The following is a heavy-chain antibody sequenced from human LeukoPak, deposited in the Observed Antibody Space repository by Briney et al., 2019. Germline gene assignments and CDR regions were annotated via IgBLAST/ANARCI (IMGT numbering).Heavy chain of an antibody. J-gene: IGHJ4*02. CDR2: IDHRGTA. CDR1: GASYNAYY. Sequence: SETMSLTCAVYGASYNAYYWSWIRQPPGRGLEWIGDIDHRGTATYNPSLKSRLSISADASKNQFSLKLNSVTDADTAVYYCAVGITILGVAASFDSWGQGNLVIVSS. D-gene: IGHD3-3*01. V-gene: IGHV4-34*01. CDR3: AVGITILGVAASFDS.